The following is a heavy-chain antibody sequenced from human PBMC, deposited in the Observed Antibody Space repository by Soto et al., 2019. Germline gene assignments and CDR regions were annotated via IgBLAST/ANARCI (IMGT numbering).Heavy chain of an antibody. Sequence: QITLKESGPTLVKPTQTLTLTCTFSGFSLSTSGVGVGWIRQPPGKALEWLALIYWNDDKRYSPSLKSRLTITKDTSKNQVVLTMTNMDPVDTATYYCAHRRYDILTGYSAFDYWGQGTLVTVSS. D-gene: IGHD3-9*01. J-gene: IGHJ4*02. CDR2: IYWNDDK. CDR1: GFSLSTSGVG. CDR3: AHRRYDILTGYSAFDY. V-gene: IGHV2-5*01.